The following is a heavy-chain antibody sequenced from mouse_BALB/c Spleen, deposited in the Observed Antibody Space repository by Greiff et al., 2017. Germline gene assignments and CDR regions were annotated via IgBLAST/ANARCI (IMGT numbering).Heavy chain of an antibody. CDR3: ARGLYGSGPDWYFDV. V-gene: IGHV1S135*01. D-gene: IGHD1-1*01. Sequence: EVQLQQSGPELVTPGASVKVSCKASGYAFTSYNMYWVKQSHGKSLEWIGYIDPYNGGTSYNQKFKGKATLTVDKSSSTAYMHLNSLTSEDSAVYYCARGLYGSGPDWYFDVWGAGTTVTVSS. CDR2: IDPYNGGT. CDR1: GYAFTSYN. J-gene: IGHJ1*01.